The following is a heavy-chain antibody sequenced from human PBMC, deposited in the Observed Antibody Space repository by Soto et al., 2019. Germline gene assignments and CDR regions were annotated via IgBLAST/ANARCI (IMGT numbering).Heavy chain of an antibody. CDR2: ISGSGDST. D-gene: IGHD3-3*01. J-gene: IGHJ4*02. V-gene: IGHV3-23*01. CDR3: AKALLYDFWSGYTLDY. CDR1: GFTFSSYA. Sequence: GGSLRLSCAASGFTFSSYAMSWVRQAPGKGLEWVSAISGSGDSTYYADCVKGRFTISRDNSNNTLYLQMNSLRAEDTAVSYCAKALLYDFWSGYTLDYWGQGTLVTVSS.